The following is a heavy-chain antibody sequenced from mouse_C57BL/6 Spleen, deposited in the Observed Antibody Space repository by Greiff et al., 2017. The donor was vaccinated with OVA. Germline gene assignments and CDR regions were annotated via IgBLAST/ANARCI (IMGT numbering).Heavy chain of an antibody. CDR1: GYTFTSYW. V-gene: IGHV1-64*01. CDR2: IHPNSGST. Sequence: QVQLQQSGAELVKPGASVKLSCKASGYTFTSYWMHWVKQRPGQGLEWIGMIHPNSGSTNYNEKFKSKATLTVDKSSSTAYMQLSSLTSEDSAVYYCARRIDGYWDAMDYWGQGTSVTVSS. D-gene: IGHD2-3*01. CDR3: ARRIDGYWDAMDY. J-gene: IGHJ4*01.